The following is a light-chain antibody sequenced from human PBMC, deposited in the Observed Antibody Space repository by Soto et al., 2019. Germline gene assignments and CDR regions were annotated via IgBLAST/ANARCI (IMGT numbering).Light chain of an antibody. CDR2: DAS. CDR1: QPVRNNY. J-gene: IGKJ5*01. V-gene: IGKV3-20*01. Sequence: FLRQSERTRALSAGGGTTGSCRATQPVRNNYLAWYQHNPGQAPTLLIYDASNRATGIPDRFSGGGSGTDFTLPISSLESEDFAVYYCHQYCSSPHTFGQGTLLEIK. CDR3: HQYCSSPHT.